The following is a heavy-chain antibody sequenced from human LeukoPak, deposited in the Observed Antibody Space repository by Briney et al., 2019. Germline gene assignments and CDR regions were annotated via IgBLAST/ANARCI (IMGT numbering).Heavy chain of an antibody. CDR2: IYHSGST. J-gene: IGHJ6*03. CDR3: ARVLKKYCSGDDCYRPRGYYYYMEV. D-gene: IGHD2-15*01. Sequence: SETLSLTCSVSGYSISSGYYWGWIRQPPGKGLEWIGSIYHSGSTYYNPSLKSRVTISVDTSKNQFSLNLSSVTAADTAVYYCARVLKKYCSGDDCYRPRGYYYYMEVWGKGTTVTVSS. CDR1: GYSISSGYY. V-gene: IGHV4-38-2*02.